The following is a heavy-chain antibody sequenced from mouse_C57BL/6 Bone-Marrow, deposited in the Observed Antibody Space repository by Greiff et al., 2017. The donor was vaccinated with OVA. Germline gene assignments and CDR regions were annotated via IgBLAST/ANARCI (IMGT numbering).Heavy chain of an antibody. CDR3: ASSTWFAD. Sequence: DVQLVESGGGLVQPGESLKLSCESYEYEFPSHDMSWVRQTPEKRLELVAAINSDGGSTYYPDTMEGRFIISRDNTNKTLYLQMSSRRSEDTAVYYCASSTWFADWGQGTLVTVSA. CDR1: EYEFPSHD. J-gene: IGHJ3*01. CDR2: INSDGGST. V-gene: IGHV5-2*01.